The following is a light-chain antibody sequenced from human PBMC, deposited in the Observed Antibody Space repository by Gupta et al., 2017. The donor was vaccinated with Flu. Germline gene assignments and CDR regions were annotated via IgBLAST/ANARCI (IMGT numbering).Light chain of an antibody. CDR2: CDN. CDR1: SSNIGRDY. V-gene: IGLV1-47*02. J-gene: IGLJ3*02. Sequence: SELTQPPSASAPPGQRVTISCSGSSSNIGRDYVYLYQPFPGTAPNILMYCDNQRRSAVPDRFSGSKSATTAAVPTSGLRAEEEADDYCASSHASRSIRVFGGGTKLTVL. CDR3: ASSHASRSIRV.